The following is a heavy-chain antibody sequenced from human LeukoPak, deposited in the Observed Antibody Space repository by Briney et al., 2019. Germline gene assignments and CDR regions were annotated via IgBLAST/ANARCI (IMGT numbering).Heavy chain of an antibody. Sequence: SETLSLTCAVSGGTFIGSHWNWIRQPPGKGLEWIGEINHSGNTNYNPSLKSRVTISVDTSKNQFSLKLRSVTAADTAVYYCARDPTTVVTLPYYFDDWGQGTLVTVSS. V-gene: IGHV4-34*01. CDR3: ARDPTTVVTLPYYFDD. D-gene: IGHD4-23*01. CDR2: INHSGNT. CDR1: GGTFIGSH. J-gene: IGHJ4*02.